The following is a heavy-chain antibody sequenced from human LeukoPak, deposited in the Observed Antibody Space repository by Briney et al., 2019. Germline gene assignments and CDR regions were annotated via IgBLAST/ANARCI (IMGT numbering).Heavy chain of an antibody. J-gene: IGHJ3*02. Sequence: GGSLRLSCAASGFTFSNYAMIWVRQAPGRELEWVSAIRSGGGGTLYADSVKGRFTISRDNSKNTLFLQMNNMRAEDTAVYYCARDPNGDYVGAFEMWGPGTKVTVS. V-gene: IGHV3-23*01. CDR3: ARDPNGDYVGAFEM. CDR1: GFTFSNYA. CDR2: IRSGGGGT. D-gene: IGHD4-17*01.